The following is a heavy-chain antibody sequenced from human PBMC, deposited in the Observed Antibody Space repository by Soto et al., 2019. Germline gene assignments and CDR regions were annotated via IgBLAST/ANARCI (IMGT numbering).Heavy chain of an antibody. CDR1: GGIFTNNA. CDR2: VIPLFDTA. D-gene: IGHD5-18*01. CDR3: ATGGHNDGYNFYHGMDV. V-gene: IGHV1-69*01. J-gene: IGHJ6*02. Sequence: QVQVVQSGAEVKKPGSSVKVSCKVSGGIFTNNAISWVRQAPGQGLEWLGGVIPLFDTAYYAQIFRGRLRISADGVTTTAYMELSGLTYADTAVYFCATGGHNDGYNFYHGMDVWVQGTTVTV.